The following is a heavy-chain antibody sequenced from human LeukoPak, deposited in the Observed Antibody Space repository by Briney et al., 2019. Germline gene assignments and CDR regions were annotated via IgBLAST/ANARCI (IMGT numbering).Heavy chain of an antibody. Sequence: PGRSLRLSCAASGFTFSNYGMHWVRQAPGKGREWVAVIWYDGSNKYYADSVKGRFTISRDNSKNTLYLQMNSLRDDDTAVYHCARGYGSGSYPIDYWGQGTLVTVSS. CDR1: GFTFSNYG. V-gene: IGHV3-33*01. J-gene: IGHJ4*02. CDR3: ARGYGSGSYPIDY. D-gene: IGHD3-10*01. CDR2: IWYDGSNK.